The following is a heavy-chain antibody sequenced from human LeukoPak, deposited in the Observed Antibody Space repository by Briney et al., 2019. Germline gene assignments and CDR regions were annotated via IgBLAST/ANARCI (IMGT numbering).Heavy chain of an antibody. J-gene: IGHJ4*02. CDR2: TNYSGST. CDR1: GGSISSYY. V-gene: IGHV4-59*08. Sequence: PSETLSLTCTASGGSISSYYWSWIRQPPGKGLEWIGYTNYSGSTNYNPSLKSRVTISVDTSKNQFSLKLSSVTAADTAVYYCARHMGLGYSYGYPYFDYWGQGTLVTVSS. CDR3: ARHMGLGYSYGYPYFDY. D-gene: IGHD5-18*01.